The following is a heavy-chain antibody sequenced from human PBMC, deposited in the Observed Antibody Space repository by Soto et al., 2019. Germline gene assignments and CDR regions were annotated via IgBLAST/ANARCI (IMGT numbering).Heavy chain of an antibody. CDR2: IYYSGST. CDR1: GGSISSYY. Sequence: SETLSLTCTVSGGSISSYYWSWIRQPPGKGLEWIGYIYYSGSTNYNPSLKSRVTISVDTSKNQFSLKLSSVTAADTAVYYCARENDDCSGGSCYRNWFDPWGQGTLVTVSS. V-gene: IGHV4-59*01. D-gene: IGHD2-15*01. CDR3: ARENDDCSGGSCYRNWFDP. J-gene: IGHJ5*02.